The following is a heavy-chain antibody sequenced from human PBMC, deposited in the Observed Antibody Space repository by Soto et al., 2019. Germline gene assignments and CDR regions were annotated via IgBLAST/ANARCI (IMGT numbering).Heavy chain of an antibody. J-gene: IGHJ6*04. CDR3: ARQLVVVVAATRYYSGMDV. Sequence: PGVSMKISCKGSGYSFTSYWIGRVRQMPGKGLVWMGIIYPGDSDTRYSPSFQGQVTISADKSISTAYLQWSSLKASDTAMYYCARQLVVVVAATRYYSGMDVWGKGTTVTVS. CDR1: GYSFTSYW. D-gene: IGHD2-15*01. V-gene: IGHV5-51*01. CDR2: IYPGDSDT.